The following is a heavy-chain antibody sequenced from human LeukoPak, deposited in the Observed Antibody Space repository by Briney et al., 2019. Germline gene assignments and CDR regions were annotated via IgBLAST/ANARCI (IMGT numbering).Heavy chain of an antibody. CDR3: VKGRRNPYRPEGPFDP. CDR1: GFTFSSNW. D-gene: IGHD1-14*01. J-gene: IGHJ5*02. CDR2: INWNSGSI. V-gene: IGHV3-9*01. Sequence: GGSLRLSCAASGFTFSSNWMHWVRQAPGKGLEWVSGINWNSGSIVYADPVKGRFTISRDNVMNSLYLQMNSLRPEDTALYYCVKGRRNPYRPEGPFDPWGQGTLVTVSS.